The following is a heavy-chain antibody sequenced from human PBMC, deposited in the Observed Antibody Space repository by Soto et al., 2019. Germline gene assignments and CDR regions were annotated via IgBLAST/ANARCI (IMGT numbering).Heavy chain of an antibody. V-gene: IGHV3-30-3*01. CDR1: GFTFSHYA. Sequence: QAQLVEAGGGVVQPGRSLRLSCAASGFTFSHYAMHWVRQAPGKGLEWVAIISYDGSKKYYGDSVKGRFTISRDNSKNTLYLQMNSLRVEDTAVYYCARDLAGKNYFDPWGQGTPVTVSS. J-gene: IGHJ5*02. CDR3: ARDLAGKNYFDP. D-gene: IGHD1-7*01. CDR2: ISYDGSKK.